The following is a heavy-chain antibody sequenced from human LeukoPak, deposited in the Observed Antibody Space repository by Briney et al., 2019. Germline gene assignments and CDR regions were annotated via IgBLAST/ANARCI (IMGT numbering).Heavy chain of an antibody. CDR3: ARDRYGDYSFDY. Sequence: GGSLRLSCAASGFIFSKYAMNWVRQPPGRGLQWGSGISGSGDSTYYADSVKGRFTISRDNSKNMLYLEMNSLRAEDTAEYYCARDRYGDYSFDYWGQGILVTVSS. D-gene: IGHD4-17*01. J-gene: IGHJ4*02. V-gene: IGHV3-23*01. CDR1: GFIFSKYA. CDR2: ISGSGDST.